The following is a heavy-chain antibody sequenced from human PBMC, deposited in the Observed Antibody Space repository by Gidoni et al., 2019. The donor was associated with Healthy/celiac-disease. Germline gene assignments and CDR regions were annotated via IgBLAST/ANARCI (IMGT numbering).Heavy chain of an antibody. J-gene: IGHJ4*02. CDR3: AREPLVVRQWELQDYFDY. V-gene: IGHV3-33*01. CDR1: GFTFSSYG. D-gene: IGHD1-26*01. CDR2: IWYDGSNK. Sequence: QVQLVESGGGVVQPGRSLRLSCAASGFTFSSYGMHWVRQAPGKGLEWVAVIWYDGSNKYYADSVKGRFTISRDNSKNTLYLQMNSLRAEDTAVYYCAREPLVVRQWELQDYFDYWGQGTLVTVSS.